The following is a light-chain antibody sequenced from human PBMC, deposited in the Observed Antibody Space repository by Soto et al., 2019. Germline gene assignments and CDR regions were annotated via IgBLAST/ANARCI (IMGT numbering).Light chain of an antibody. Sequence: QSALTQPASVSGSPGQSITLSCTGTSSDVGGYNYVSWYQQHPGKAPKLMIYDVSNRPSGVSNRFSGSKSGNTASLTISGLQAEDEADYSCSSYTSSSTLVVFGGGTKLTVL. CDR3: SSYTSSSTLVV. J-gene: IGLJ2*01. V-gene: IGLV2-14*01. CDR1: SSDVGGYNY. CDR2: DVS.